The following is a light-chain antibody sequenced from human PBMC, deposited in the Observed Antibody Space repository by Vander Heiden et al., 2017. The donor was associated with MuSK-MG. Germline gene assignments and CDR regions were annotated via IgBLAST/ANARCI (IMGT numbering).Light chain of an antibody. J-gene: IGKJ1*01. CDR2: KAC. Sequence: DIQMTQSPSTLSASVGDRVTITCRASQSISSWLAWYQQKPGKAPKLLIYKACNLKSGVPSRFSGSGYGTEFTLTISSLQPDDFATYYCQQYNSFTWTFGQGTKVEIK. CDR1: QSISSW. CDR3: QQYNSFTWT. V-gene: IGKV1-5*03.